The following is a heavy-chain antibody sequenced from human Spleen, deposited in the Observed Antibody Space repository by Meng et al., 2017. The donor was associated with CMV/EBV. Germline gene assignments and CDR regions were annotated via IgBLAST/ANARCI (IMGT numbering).Heavy chain of an antibody. D-gene: IGHD3-3*01. CDR1: GGSFSGYY. J-gene: IGHJ5*02. CDR3: ARDRGNYDFWSGYRPYNWFDP. V-gene: IGHV4-34*12. CDR2: IVHSGST. Sequence: GSLRLSCAVSGGSFSGYYWIWIRQSPGKGPEWIGEIVHSGSTDYNPSLKSRVTISIDTSKNQFSLEMRSLTAADTAVYYCARDRGNYDFWSGYRPYNWFDPWGQGTLVTVSS.